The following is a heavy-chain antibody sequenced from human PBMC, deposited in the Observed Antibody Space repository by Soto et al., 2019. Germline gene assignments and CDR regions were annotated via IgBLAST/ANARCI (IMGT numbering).Heavy chain of an antibody. D-gene: IGHD6-19*01. Sequence: QVQLVQSGAEVKKPGASVKVSCKASGYTFTSYGISWVRQAPGQGVEWMGWISAYNGNTNSAQKLQGRGTMTTDTATSTAYMELRSLRSDDTAVYYYARAVAEFEYFQHWGPGTLVTVSS. CDR2: ISAYNGNT. V-gene: IGHV1-18*04. CDR1: GYTFTSYG. J-gene: IGHJ1*01. CDR3: ARAVAEFEYFQH.